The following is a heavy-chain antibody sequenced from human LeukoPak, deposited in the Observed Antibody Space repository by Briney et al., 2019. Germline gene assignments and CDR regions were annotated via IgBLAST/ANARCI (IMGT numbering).Heavy chain of an antibody. V-gene: IGHV3-11*05. D-gene: IGHD6-6*01. CDR1: GFTFSDYY. Sequence: GGSLRLSCAASGFTFSDYYMTWIRQAPGQGLEWVSYISAVTGYTKYADFVEGRFTISRDNAIDSLYLQLSSLRAEDTAVYYCARVGQEYYYGMDVWGHGTTVTVSS. CDR2: ISAVTGYT. J-gene: IGHJ6*02. CDR3: ARVGQEYYYGMDV.